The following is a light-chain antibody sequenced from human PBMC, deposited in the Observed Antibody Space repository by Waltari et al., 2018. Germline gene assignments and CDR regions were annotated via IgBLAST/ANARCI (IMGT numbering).Light chain of an antibody. CDR2: AAS. V-gene: IGKV1-9*01. Sequence: DIQLTQSPSFLSASVRDRVTITCRASQGISTYLAWYQQKPGKAPKLLIYAASTLQSDIPSRFSGSGSGTEFTLTISSLQPEDFATYYCLHLNNFPLSFGGGTKREIK. J-gene: IGKJ4*01. CDR1: QGISTY. CDR3: LHLNNFPLS.